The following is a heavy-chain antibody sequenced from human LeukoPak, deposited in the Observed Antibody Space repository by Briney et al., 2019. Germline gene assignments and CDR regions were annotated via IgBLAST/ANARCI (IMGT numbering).Heavy chain of an antibody. J-gene: IGHJ4*02. Sequence: PSETLSLTCGVYVGSFSGYYWSWIRQPPGKGLEWIGEVHHSGSTIYNPSLKSRVTISVDTSKNQFSLKLSSVTAADTAVYYCAIGYSGSDARGLDHWGQGTLVTVSS. CDR3: AIGYSGSDARGLDH. V-gene: IGHV4-34*01. CDR2: VHHSGST. CDR1: VGSFSGYY. D-gene: IGHD5-12*01.